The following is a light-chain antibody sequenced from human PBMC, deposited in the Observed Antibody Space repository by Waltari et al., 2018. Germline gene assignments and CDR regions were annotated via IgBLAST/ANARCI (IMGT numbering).Light chain of an antibody. V-gene: IGKV1-39*01. CDR2: AAS. Sequence: ASVGDRVTITCRASQSISSYLNWYQQKPGKAPKLLIYAASSLQSGVPSRFSGSGSGTDFTLTISSLQPEDFATYYCQQSYSTPHFTFGGGTKVEIK. CDR3: QQSYSTPHFT. CDR1: QSISSY. J-gene: IGKJ4*01.